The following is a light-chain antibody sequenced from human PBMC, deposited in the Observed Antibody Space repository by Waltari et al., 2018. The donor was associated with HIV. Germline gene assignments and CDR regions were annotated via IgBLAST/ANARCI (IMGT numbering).Light chain of an antibody. J-gene: IGKJ2*01. Sequence: EIVLTQSPATLSLSPGERATLSCGASQTVSNNYLAWYQQKPGLAPRLLIYDASSRAAGVPDRFGGSGSGTDFTLTISRLEPEDFSVYYCHQFGSSTSYTFGQWTKLEIK. CDR2: DAS. CDR1: QTVSNNY. CDR3: HQFGSSTSYT. V-gene: IGKV3D-20*01.